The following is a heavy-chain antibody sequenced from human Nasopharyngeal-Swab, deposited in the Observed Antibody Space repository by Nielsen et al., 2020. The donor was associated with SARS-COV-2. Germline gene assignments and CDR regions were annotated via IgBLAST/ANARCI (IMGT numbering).Heavy chain of an antibody. CDR3: ARNPGYYDFWSGYPNWFDP. CDR2: IIPIFGTA. D-gene: IGHD3-3*01. CDR1: GGTFSSYA. J-gene: IGHJ5*02. V-gene: IGHV1-69*13. Sequence: SVKVSCKASGGTFSSYAISWVRQAPGQGLEWMGGIIPIFGTANYAQKFQGRVTITADESTSAAYMELSSLRSEDTAVYYCARNPGYYDFWSGYPNWFDPWGQGTLVTVSS.